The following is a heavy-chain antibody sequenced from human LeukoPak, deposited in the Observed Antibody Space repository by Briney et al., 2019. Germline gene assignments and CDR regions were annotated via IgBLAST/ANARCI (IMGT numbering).Heavy chain of an antibody. Sequence: GGSPRLSCAASGFTFSNYAMTWVRQAPGKGLEWVSGISGSGSDTHSADSVKGRFTISRDNSKNTLYLQMNSLRAEDTAVYYCTILGYCTNGVCPTHYYWGQGTLVTVSS. D-gene: IGHD2-8*01. CDR1: GFTFSNYA. CDR3: TILGYCTNGVCPTHYY. J-gene: IGHJ4*02. V-gene: IGHV3-23*01. CDR2: ISGSGSDT.